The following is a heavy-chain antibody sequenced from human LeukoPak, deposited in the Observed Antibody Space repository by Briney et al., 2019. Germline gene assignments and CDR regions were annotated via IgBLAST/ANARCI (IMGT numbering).Heavy chain of an antibody. D-gene: IGHD3-10*01. Sequence: GESLKISCKGSGYSFTSYWISWVRQMPGKGLEWMGRIDPRDSYTNYSPSFQGHVTISADKSISTAYLQWSSLKASDTAMYYCARRNYYVSGSYYSGFDPWGQGTLVTVSS. CDR3: ARRNYYVSGSYYSGFDP. V-gene: IGHV5-10-1*01. CDR1: GYSFTSYW. CDR2: IDPRDSYT. J-gene: IGHJ5*02.